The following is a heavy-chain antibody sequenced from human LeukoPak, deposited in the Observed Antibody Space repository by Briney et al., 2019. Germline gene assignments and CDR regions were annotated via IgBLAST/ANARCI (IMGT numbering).Heavy chain of an antibody. J-gene: IGHJ6*02. V-gene: IGHV4-4*07. Sequence: KPSETLSLTCSVSGGSISNYYWSWIRQPAGKGLEWIGRIYTNGTTNYSPSLKSRVTMSVDMSKNQFSLKLTSVTAADTAVYYCAKEDIVVVTKYIHYGMDVWGQGTTVTVSS. CDR2: IYTNGTT. D-gene: IGHD2-15*01. CDR1: GGSISNYY. CDR3: AKEDIVVVTKYIHYGMDV.